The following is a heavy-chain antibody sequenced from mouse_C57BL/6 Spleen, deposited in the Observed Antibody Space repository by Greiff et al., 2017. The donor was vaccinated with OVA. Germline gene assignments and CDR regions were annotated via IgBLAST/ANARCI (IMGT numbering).Heavy chain of an antibody. Sequence: VKLQQSGAELVRPGASVTLSCKASGYTFTDYEMHWVKQTPVHGLEWIGAIDPETGGTAYNQKFKGKAILTADKSSSTAYMELRSLTSEDSAVYYCTRSRGYYGSSPYFDVWGTGTTVTVSS. CDR1: GYTFTDYE. CDR2: IDPETGGT. V-gene: IGHV1-15*01. J-gene: IGHJ1*03. D-gene: IGHD1-1*01. CDR3: TRSRGYYGSSPYFDV.